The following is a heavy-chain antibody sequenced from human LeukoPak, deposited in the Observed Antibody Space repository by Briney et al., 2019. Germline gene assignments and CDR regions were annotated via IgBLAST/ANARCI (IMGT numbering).Heavy chain of an antibody. CDR3: ARVNSYGPDAFDI. J-gene: IGHJ3*02. Sequence: GGSLRLSCATSGFTFSAYSMSWVRQAPGKGLEWVSSISSSSSYIYYADSVKGRFTISRDNAKNSLYLQMNSLRAEDTAVYYCARVNSYGPDAFDIWGQGTMVTVSS. D-gene: IGHD5-18*01. CDR1: GFTFSAYS. CDR2: ISSSSSYI. V-gene: IGHV3-21*01.